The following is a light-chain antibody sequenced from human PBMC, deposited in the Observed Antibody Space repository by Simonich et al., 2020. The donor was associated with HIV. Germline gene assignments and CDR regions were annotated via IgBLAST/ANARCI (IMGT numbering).Light chain of an antibody. V-gene: IGKV3-15*01. CDR1: QSVSNN. CDR3: QQYNNWPLT. Sequence: EIVMTQSPAALSVSPGERATLSCRASQSVSNNLAWYQQKPGQAPRLLIYGASTRATGIPARFSGSGSGTEFTLTISSLQSEDFATYYCQQYNNWPLTFGGGTKVEIK. J-gene: IGKJ4*01. CDR2: GAS.